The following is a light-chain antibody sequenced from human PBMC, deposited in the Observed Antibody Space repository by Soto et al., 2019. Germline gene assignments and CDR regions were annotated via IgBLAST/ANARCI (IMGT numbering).Light chain of an antibody. CDR1: SSNIGSNT. J-gene: IGLJ3*02. CDR2: SNN. Sequence: QSVLTQPPSASGTPGQRVTISCSGSSSNIGSNTVNWYQQLPGTAPKLLIYSNNQRPSGVPARFSGSKSGTSASLAISGLQSEDEADYYCAAWDDSLKGIVFAGGTKLTVL. V-gene: IGLV1-44*01. CDR3: AAWDDSLKGIV.